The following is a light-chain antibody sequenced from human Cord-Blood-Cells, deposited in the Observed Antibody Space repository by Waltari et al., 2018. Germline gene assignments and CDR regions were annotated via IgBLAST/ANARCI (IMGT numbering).Light chain of an antibody. CDR2: AAS. Sequence: DIQLTQSHSSLSASVGARATTTCRASQGISNYLAWYQQKPGKVPKLLIYAASTLQSGVPSRFSGSGSGTDFTLTISSLQPEDVATYYCQKYNSAPLTFGGGTKVEIK. V-gene: IGKV1-27*01. CDR3: QKYNSAPLT. J-gene: IGKJ4*01. CDR1: QGISNY.